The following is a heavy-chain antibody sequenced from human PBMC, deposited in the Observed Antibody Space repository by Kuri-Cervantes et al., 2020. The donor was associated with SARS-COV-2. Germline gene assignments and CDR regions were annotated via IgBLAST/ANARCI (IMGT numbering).Heavy chain of an antibody. D-gene: IGHD6-19*01. CDR3: ASGYSSGSHYYYMDV. CDR1: GYTFTSYG. CDR2: ISAYNGNT. V-gene: IGHV1-18*01. J-gene: IGHJ6*03. Sequence: ASVKVSCKASGYTFTSYGISWVRQAPGQGLEWMGWISAYNGNTNYAQKLQGRVTMTTDTSTSTAYMELRSLRSDDTAVYYCASGYSSGSHYYYMDVWGKGTTVTVSS.